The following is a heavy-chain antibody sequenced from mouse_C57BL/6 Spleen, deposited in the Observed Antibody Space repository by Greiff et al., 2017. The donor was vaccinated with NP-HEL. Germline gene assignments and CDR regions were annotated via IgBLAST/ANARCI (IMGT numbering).Heavy chain of an antibody. CDR2: IYPRSGNT. V-gene: IGHV1-81*01. CDR3: AREVASFAY. D-gene: IGHD1-3*01. CDR1: GYTFTSYG. J-gene: IGHJ3*01. Sequence: QVQLQQSGAELARPGASVKLSCTASGYTFTSYGISWVKQRTGQGLEWIGEIYPRSGNTYYTEKFKGKATLTADKSSSTAYMELRSVTSEDSAVYFCAREVASFAYWGQGTLVTVSA.